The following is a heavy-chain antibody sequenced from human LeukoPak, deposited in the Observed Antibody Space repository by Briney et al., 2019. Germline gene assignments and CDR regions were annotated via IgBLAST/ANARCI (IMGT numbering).Heavy chain of an antibody. CDR1: GFSVSSEYY. CDR2: IYYSGTT. Sequence: SETLSLTCAVSGFSVSSEYYWGWIRQHPGKALERIGYIYYSGTTYQNPSLKSRLVISVDTSKNQFSLNLSSVTAADTAVYYCARRSVYGDAFDIWGQGTMVTVFS. CDR3: ARRSVYGDAFDI. V-gene: IGHV4-31*11. D-gene: IGHD5/OR15-5a*01. J-gene: IGHJ3*02.